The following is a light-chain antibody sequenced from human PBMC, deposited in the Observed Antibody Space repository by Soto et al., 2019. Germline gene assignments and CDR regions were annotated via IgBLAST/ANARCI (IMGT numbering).Light chain of an antibody. J-gene: IGLJ2*01. V-gene: IGLV3-21*04. Sequence: SSELTQPPSVSVAPGKTAIITCGGNSIGSKSVHWYQQRPGQAPVLVMFYDSDRPSGIPERFSGSNSGNTATLTISRVEVGDEADYYCQVWDSSSDHHVVFGGGTKVTVL. CDR3: QVWDSSSDHHVV. CDR2: YDS. CDR1: SIGSKS.